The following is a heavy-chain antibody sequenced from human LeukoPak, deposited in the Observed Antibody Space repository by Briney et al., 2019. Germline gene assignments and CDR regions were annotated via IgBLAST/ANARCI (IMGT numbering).Heavy chain of an antibody. V-gene: IGHV3-21*01. D-gene: IGHD2-15*01. Sequence: GGSLRLSCAASGFTFSSYSMNWVRQAPGKGLEWVSSISSSSSYIYYADSVKGRFTISRDNAKNSLYLQMNSLRAEDTAVYYCARDDCSGGSCSLCYYYGMDVWGQGTTVTVSS. J-gene: IGHJ6*02. CDR1: GFTFSSYS. CDR3: ARDDCSGGSCSLCYYYGMDV. CDR2: ISSSSSYI.